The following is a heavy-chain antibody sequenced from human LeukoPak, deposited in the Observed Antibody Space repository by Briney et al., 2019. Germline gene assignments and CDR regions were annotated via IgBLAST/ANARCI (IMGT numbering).Heavy chain of an antibody. D-gene: IGHD6-6*01. J-gene: IGHJ4*02. Sequence: PGGSLRLSCAASRFTFSNYGMHWVRQAPGKGLEWVAVISYDGSNKYYADSVKGRFTISRDNSKNTLYLQMSSLRAEDTAVYYCAKEGSSSSWDYWGQGTLVTVSS. CDR3: AKEGSSSSWDY. CDR1: RFTFSNYG. V-gene: IGHV3-30*18. CDR2: ISYDGSNK.